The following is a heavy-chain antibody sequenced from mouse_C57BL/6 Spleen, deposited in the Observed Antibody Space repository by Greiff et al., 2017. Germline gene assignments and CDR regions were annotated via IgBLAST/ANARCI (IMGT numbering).Heavy chain of an antibody. CDR3: ARGPYYGNSFDY. CDR1: GYTFTSYW. CDR2: IYPGSGST. J-gene: IGHJ2*01. V-gene: IGHV1-55*01. Sequence: VKLQQPGAELVKPGASVKMSCKASGYTFTSYWITWVKQRPGQGLEWIGDIYPGSGSTNYNEKFKSKATLTVDTSSSTAYMQLSSLTSEDSAVYYCARGPYYGNSFDYWGQGTTLTVSS. D-gene: IGHD2-10*01.